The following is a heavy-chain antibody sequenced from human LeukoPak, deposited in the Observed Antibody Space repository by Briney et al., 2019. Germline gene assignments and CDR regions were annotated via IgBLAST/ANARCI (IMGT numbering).Heavy chain of an antibody. D-gene: IGHD7-27*01. CDR1: GGTFSSYA. Sequence: GSSVKVSCKASGGTFSSYAISWVRQAPGQGLEWMGWINPNSGGTNYAQKFQGRVTMTRDTSISTAYMELSRLRSDDTAVYYCARIETGAYWGQGTLVTVSS. CDR2: INPNSGGT. CDR3: ARIETGAY. J-gene: IGHJ4*02. V-gene: IGHV1-2*02.